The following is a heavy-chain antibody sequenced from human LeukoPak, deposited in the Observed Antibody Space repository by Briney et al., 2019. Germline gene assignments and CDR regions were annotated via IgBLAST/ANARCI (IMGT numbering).Heavy chain of an antibody. D-gene: IGHD2/OR15-2a*01. CDR2: ISYDGSNK. Sequence: GGSLRLSCAASVFTFSSYAMHWVRQAPGKGLEWVAVISYDGSNKYYADSVKGRFTISRDNSKNTLYLQMNSLRAEDTAVYYCARETAGQLSYYYYYGMDVWGQGTTVTVSS. J-gene: IGHJ6*02. V-gene: IGHV3-30-3*01. CDR1: VFTFSSYA. CDR3: ARETAGQLSYYYYYGMDV.